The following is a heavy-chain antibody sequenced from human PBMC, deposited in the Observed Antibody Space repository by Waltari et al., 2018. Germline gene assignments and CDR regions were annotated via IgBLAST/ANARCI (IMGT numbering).Heavy chain of an antibody. V-gene: IGHV3-30-3*01. J-gene: IGHJ5*02. CDR1: GFPFSSYA. Sequence: QVQLVESGGGVVQPGRSLRLSCAASGFPFSSYAMHWVRQAQGTGLEWVAVISYDGSNKYYADSVKGRFTISRDNSKNTLYLQMNSLRAEDTAVYYCARDLVVVVAARSYNWFDPWGQGTLVTVSS. D-gene: IGHD2-15*01. CDR3: ARDLVVVVAARSYNWFDP. CDR2: ISYDGSNK.